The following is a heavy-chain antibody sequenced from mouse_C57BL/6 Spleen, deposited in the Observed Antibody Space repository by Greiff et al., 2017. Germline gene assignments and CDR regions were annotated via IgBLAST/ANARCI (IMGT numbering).Heavy chain of an antibody. J-gene: IGHJ1*03. CDR2: INPNNGGT. V-gene: IGHV1-26*01. Sequence: EVQLQQSGPELVKPGASVKISCKASGYTFTDYYMNWVKQSHGKSLEWSGDINPNNGGTSYNQKFKGKATLTVDKSSSTAYMELRSLTSEDSAVYYCARELDYYGSSYWYFDVWGTGTTVTVSS. D-gene: IGHD1-1*01. CDR1: GYTFTDYY. CDR3: ARELDYYGSSYWYFDV.